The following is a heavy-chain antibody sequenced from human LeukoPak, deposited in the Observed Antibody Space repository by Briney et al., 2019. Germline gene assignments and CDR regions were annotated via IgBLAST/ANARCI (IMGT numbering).Heavy chain of an antibody. Sequence: PGGSLRLSCAASGFTFSSYAMSWVRQAPGKGLEWVSVISGSGGSTYYADSVKGRFTMSRDNSKNTLYLQMNSLRAEDTAVYYCAKESKDCSSTSCQGYFDLWGRGTLVTVSS. CDR2: ISGSGGST. V-gene: IGHV3-23*01. D-gene: IGHD2-2*01. CDR3: AKESKDCSSTSCQGYFDL. CDR1: GFTFSSYA. J-gene: IGHJ2*01.